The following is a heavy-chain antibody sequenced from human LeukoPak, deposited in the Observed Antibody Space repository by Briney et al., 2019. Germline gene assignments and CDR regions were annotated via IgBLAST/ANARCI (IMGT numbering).Heavy chain of an antibody. CDR2: IYYSGST. CDR3: ARAGATRTDDAFDI. J-gene: IGHJ3*02. D-gene: IGHD1-26*01. Sequence: PSETLSLTCTVSGGSISSGDYYWSWIRQPPGKGLEWIGYIYYSGSTCYNPSLKSRVTISVDTSKNQFSLKLSSVTAADTAVYYCARAGATRTDDAFDIWGQGTMVTVSS. V-gene: IGHV4-30-4*08. CDR1: GGSISSGDYY.